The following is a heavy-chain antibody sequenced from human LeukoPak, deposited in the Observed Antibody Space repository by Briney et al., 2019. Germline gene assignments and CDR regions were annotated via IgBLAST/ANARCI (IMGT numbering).Heavy chain of an antibody. V-gene: IGHV3-30-3*01. CDR3: ARVSTNLRFLEWLLLY. CDR1: GFTFSSYA. Sequence: GGSLRLSCAASGFTFSSYAMHWVRQAPGKGLEWVAVISYDGSNKYYADSVKGRFTISRDNSKNTLYLQMNSLRAEDTAVYYCARVSTNLRFLEWLLLYWGQGTLVTVSS. J-gene: IGHJ4*02. CDR2: ISYDGSNK. D-gene: IGHD3-3*01.